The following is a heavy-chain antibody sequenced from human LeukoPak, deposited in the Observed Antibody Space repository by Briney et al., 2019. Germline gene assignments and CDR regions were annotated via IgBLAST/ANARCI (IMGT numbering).Heavy chain of an antibody. Sequence: GGSLRLSCAASGFTFSSYAMNWVRQAPGKGLEWVSATSGSGGGTYYADSVKGRFTISRDNAKNTLYLEVNSLRAEDTAVYYCTRGVPGHYGLFDNWGQGTLVTVSS. CDR1: GFTFSSYA. CDR2: TSGSGGGT. V-gene: IGHV3-23*01. CDR3: TRGVPGHYGLFDN. J-gene: IGHJ4*02. D-gene: IGHD3-9*01.